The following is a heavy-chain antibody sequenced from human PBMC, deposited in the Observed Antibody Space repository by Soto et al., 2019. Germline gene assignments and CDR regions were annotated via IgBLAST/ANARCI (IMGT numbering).Heavy chain of an antibody. J-gene: IGHJ6*03. D-gene: IGHD6-13*01. CDR1: GGSISSYY. CDR3: ARAPRIAAAGTITNYYYYYYMDV. CDR2: IYYSGST. Sequence: SETLSLTCTVSGGSISSYYWSWIRQPPGKGLKWIGYIYYSGSTNYNPSLKSRVTISVDTSKNQFSLKLSSVTAADTAVYYCARAPRIAAAGTITNYYYYYYMDVWGKGTTVTVSS. V-gene: IGHV4-59*01.